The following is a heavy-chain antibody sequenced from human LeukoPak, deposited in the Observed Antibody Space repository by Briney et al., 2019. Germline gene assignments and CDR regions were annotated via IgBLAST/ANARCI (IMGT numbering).Heavy chain of an antibody. CDR3: ARAYNWNYYYFDY. CDR1: GGSIGSTNYY. Sequence: SETLSLTCTVSGGSIGSTNYYWSWIRQPPGKGLEWIGYIYYSGSTNYNPSLKSRVTISVDTSKNQFSLKLSSVTAADTAVYYCARAYNWNYYYFDYWGQGTLVTVSS. V-gene: IGHV4-61*01. CDR2: IYYSGST. D-gene: IGHD1-7*01. J-gene: IGHJ4*02.